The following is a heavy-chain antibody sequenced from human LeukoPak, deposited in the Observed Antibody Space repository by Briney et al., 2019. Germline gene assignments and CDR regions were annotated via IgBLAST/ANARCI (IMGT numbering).Heavy chain of an antibody. CDR1: GFIFSSYA. J-gene: IGHJ4*02. D-gene: IGHD5-18*01. CDR2: ISSNGGST. V-gene: IGHV3-64D*09. CDR3: VKAGYSYAPFDY. Sequence: PGGSLRLSCSAPGFIFSSYAMHWVRQTPGKGLGYVSAISSNGGSTYYADSVKGRFTISRDNSKNTLYLQMSSLRPDDTAVYYCVKAGYSYAPFDYWGQGTLVTVSS.